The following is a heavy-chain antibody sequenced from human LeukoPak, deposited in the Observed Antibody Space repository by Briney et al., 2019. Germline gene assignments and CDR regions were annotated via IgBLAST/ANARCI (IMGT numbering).Heavy chain of an antibody. CDR3: TKGYDISDY. V-gene: IGHV3-73*01. CDR1: GFTFSGSA. D-gene: IGHD3-22*01. J-gene: IGHJ4*02. CDR2: IRSKANNYAT. Sequence: PGGSLRLSCAASGFTFSGSAMHWVRQASGKGLEWVGRIRSKANNYATAYTASVNGRFTISRDDSKNTAYLQMNSLETEDTAVYYCTKGYDISDYWGQGTLVTVSS.